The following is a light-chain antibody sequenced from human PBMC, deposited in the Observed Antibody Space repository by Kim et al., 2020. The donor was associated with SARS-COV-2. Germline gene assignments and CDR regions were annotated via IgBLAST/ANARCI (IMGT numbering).Light chain of an antibody. V-gene: IGKV3-15*01. CDR2: GAS. J-gene: IGKJ4*01. Sequence: SPGERATLSCRASQSVSSNLAWYQQKPGQAPRLLIYGASTRATGIPARFSGSGSGTEFTLTISSLQSEDFAVYYCQQYNNWPTNFGGGTKVEIK. CDR1: QSVSSN. CDR3: QQYNNWPTN.